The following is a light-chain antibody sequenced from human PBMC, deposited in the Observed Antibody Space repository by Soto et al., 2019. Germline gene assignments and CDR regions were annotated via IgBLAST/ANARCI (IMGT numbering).Light chain of an antibody. Sequence: QSVLTQPPSASGSPGQSVTISCTGTSSDIGNYNYVSWYQQYPGKAPKLMIYEVSKRPSGVPDRFSGSKSGDTASLTVSGLHAEDEAYYCSSSYASGHTRLFGGGTKLTVL. CDR1: SSDIGNYNY. CDR3: SSYASGHTRL. CDR2: EVS. J-gene: IGLJ3*02. V-gene: IGLV2-8*01.